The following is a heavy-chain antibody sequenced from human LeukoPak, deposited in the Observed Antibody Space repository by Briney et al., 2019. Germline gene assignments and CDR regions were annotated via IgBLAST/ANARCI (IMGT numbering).Heavy chain of an antibody. D-gene: IGHD2-8*01. CDR2: MSPNSGDT. J-gene: IGHJ6*02. CDR3: ARVPPQSRTNGVFAYYYYGMDV. Sequence: ASVKVSCKASGYTFTSYDFNWVRQATGQRPEWMGWMSPNSGDTGYAQKFQDRVTMTRNTSISTAYMELSSLRSEDTAVYYCARVPPQSRTNGVFAYYYYGMDVWGQGTTVTVSS. V-gene: IGHV1-8*01. CDR1: GYTFTSYD.